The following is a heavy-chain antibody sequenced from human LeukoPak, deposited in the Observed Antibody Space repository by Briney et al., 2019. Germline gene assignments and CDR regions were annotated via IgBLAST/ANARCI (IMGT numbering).Heavy chain of an antibody. CDR2: ISSSGSTI. CDR1: GFIFSDYY. D-gene: IGHD2-2*03. V-gene: IGHV3-11*04. CDR3: ARLDIVVVPAASASSYYFDY. Sequence: KPGGSLRLSCAASGFIFSDYYMSWIRQAPGKGLEWVSYISSSGSTIYYADSVKGRFTISRDNAKNSLYLQMNSLRAEDTAVYYCARLDIVVVPAASASSYYFDYWGQGTLVTVSS. J-gene: IGHJ4*02.